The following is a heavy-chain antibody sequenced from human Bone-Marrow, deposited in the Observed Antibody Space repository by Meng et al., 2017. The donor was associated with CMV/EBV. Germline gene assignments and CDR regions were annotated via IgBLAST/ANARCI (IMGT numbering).Heavy chain of an antibody. CDR2: IRSKANSYAT. CDR3: TRHTGYCSGGSCYPDDP. CDR1: GFTFSGSA. Sequence: KVSCAASGFTFSGSAMHWVRQASGKGLEWVGRIRSKANSYATAYAASVKGRFTISRDDSKNTAYLQMNSLKTEDTAVYYCTRHTGYCSGGSCYPDDPWGQGTLVTVSS. J-gene: IGHJ5*02. V-gene: IGHV3-73*01. D-gene: IGHD2-15*01.